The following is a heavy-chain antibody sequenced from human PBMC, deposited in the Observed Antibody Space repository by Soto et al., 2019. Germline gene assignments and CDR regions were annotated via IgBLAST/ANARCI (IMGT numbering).Heavy chain of an antibody. Sequence: SETLSLTCTVSCGSLSPNYWSWIRQPPGNGLYCIGYIYYGVTTTXXPSLNSRXXISIDTSKNHXSLKLXSVTAADTAVYYCARDTGIWCQGTLVTVSS. D-gene: IGHD1-20*01. J-gene: IGHJ4*02. CDR1: CGSLSPNY. V-gene: IGHV4-59*12. CDR2: IYYGVTT. CDR3: ARDTGI.